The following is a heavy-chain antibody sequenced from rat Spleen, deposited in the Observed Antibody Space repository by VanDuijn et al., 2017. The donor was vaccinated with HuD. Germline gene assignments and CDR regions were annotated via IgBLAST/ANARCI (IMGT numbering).Heavy chain of an antibody. V-gene: IGHV5-25*01. D-gene: IGHD1-1*01. CDR3: AKGGLYSGLDY. Sequence: EVQLVESGGGLVQPGRSLKLSCAASGFTFSSFAMAWVRQAPKKGLEWVATITSGGSNTYYPDSVKGRFTISRDNAKSTLYLQMDSLRSEDTATYYCAKGGLYSGLDYWGQGVMVTVSS. J-gene: IGHJ2*01. CDR2: ITSGGSNT. CDR1: GFTFSSFA.